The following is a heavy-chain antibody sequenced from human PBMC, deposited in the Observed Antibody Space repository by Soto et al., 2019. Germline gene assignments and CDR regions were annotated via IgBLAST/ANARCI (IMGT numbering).Heavy chain of an antibody. V-gene: IGHV1-3*01. CDR1: GYTFTSYA. J-gene: IGHJ5*02. CDR3: ARENAYYYDSSGYYGRSWFDP. D-gene: IGHD3-22*01. CDR2: INAGNGNT. Sequence: ASVKVSCKASGYTFTSYAMHWVRQAPGQRLEWMGWINAGNGNTKYSQKFQGRVTITRDTSASTAYMELSSLRSEDTAVYYCARENAYYYDSSGYYGRSWFDPWGQGTLVTVSS.